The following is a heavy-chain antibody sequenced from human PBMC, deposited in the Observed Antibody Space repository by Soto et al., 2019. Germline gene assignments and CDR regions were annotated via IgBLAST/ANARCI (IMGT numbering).Heavy chain of an antibody. V-gene: IGHV3-23*01. D-gene: IGHD2-21*02. CDR2: ISGSGGST. CDR3: AKGGHIVVVTNAFDI. J-gene: IGHJ3*02. Sequence: SLRLSCAASGFTFSSYAMSWVRQAPGKGLEWVSAISGSGGSTYYADSVKGRFTISRDNSKNTLYLQMNSLRAEDTAVYYYAKGGHIVVVTNAFDIWGQGTMVTVSS. CDR1: GFTFSSYA.